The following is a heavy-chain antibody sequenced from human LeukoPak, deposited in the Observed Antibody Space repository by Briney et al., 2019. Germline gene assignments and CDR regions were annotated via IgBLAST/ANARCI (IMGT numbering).Heavy chain of an antibody. CDR3: AREAGDY. V-gene: IGHV4-38-2*02. J-gene: IGHJ4*02. Sequence: SETLSLTCTVSGYSISSGYYWGWIRQPPGKGREWIGSIYHSGSTYYNPSLKSRVTISVDTSKNQFSLKLSSVTAADTAVYYCAREAGDYWGQGTLVTVSS. CDR1: GYSISSGYY. CDR2: IYHSGST.